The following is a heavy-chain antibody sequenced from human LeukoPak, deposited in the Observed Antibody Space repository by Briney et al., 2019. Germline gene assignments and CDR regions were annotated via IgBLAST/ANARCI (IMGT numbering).Heavy chain of an antibody. CDR1: GGSISSYY. D-gene: IGHD2-2*01. V-gene: IGHV4-59*01. Sequence: SETLSLTCTVSGGSISSYYWSWIRQPPGKGLEWIGYIYYSGSTNYNPSLKSRVTISVDTSKNQFSLKLSSVTAADTAVYYCARALSDCSSTSCLNDYLLPGDYWGQGTLVTVSS. CDR3: ARALSDCSSTSCLNDYLLPGDY. J-gene: IGHJ4*02. CDR2: IYYSGST.